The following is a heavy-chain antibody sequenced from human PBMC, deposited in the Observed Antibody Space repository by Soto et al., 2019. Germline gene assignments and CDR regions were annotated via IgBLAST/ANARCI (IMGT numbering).Heavy chain of an antibody. CDR3: STSANYWDTRRYRGYFDV. CDR1: GFTFSNAW. D-gene: IGHD3-22*01. J-gene: IGHJ2*01. V-gene: IGHV3-15*01. Sequence: PGGSLRLSCAASGFTFSNAWMSWVRQAPGKGLEWVARIKSQTDGGTTDYAAHVKGRFISARDNSKTTLYLQVNSLKTEDTAVYYCSTSANYWDTRRYRGYFDVWGRGTLVTVSS. CDR2: IKSQTDGGTT.